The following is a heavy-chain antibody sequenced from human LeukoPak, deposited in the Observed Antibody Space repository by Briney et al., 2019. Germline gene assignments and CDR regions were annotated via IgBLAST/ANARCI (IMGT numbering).Heavy chain of an antibody. V-gene: IGHV3-30*03. CDR1: GFTFSSYG. CDR2: ISYDGSNK. D-gene: IGHD4-17*01. CDR3: ARPTVTLEY. Sequence: PGGSLRLSCAASGFTFSSYGMHWVRQAPGKGLEWVAVISYDGSNKYYADSVKGRFTISRDNSKNTLYLQMNSLRADDTAVYYCARPTVTLEYWGQGALVTVSS. J-gene: IGHJ4*02.